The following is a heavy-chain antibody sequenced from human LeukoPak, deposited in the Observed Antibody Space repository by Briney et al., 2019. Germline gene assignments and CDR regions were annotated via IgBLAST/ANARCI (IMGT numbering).Heavy chain of an antibody. V-gene: IGHV1-8*01. CDR2: MNPNSGNT. J-gene: IGHJ4*02. D-gene: IGHD3-10*01. CDR3: ARAALWFGEFPELDY. Sequence: ASVKVSCKASGYTFTSYDINWVRQATGQGVEWMGWMNPNSGNTGYAQKFQGRVTMTRNTSISTAYMELSSLRSEDTAVYYCARAALWFGEFPELDYWGQGTLVTVSS. CDR1: GYTFTSYD.